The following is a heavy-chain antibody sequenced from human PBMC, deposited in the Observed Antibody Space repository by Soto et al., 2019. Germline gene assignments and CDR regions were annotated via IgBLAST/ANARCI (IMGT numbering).Heavy chain of an antibody. CDR3: ARRFPRYYGSGQSGMDV. CDR1: GGSFSGYY. CDR2: INHSGST. D-gene: IGHD3-10*01. Sequence: QVQLQQWGAGLLKPSETLALTCAVYGGSFSGYYWSWIRQPPGKGLEWIGDINHSGSTNYNPSLKSRVTISVDTSKNQFSLKLSSVTAADTAVYYCARRFPRYYGSGQSGMDVWGQGTTVTVSS. J-gene: IGHJ6*02. V-gene: IGHV4-34*01.